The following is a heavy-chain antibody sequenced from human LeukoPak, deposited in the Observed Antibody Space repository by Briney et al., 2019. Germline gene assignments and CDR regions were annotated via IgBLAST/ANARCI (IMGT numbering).Heavy chain of an antibody. V-gene: IGHV4-4*09. Sequence: SEALFLHCSVSRGSIINYYWSWIRPSPGKGLEWVGYVHSSGSTDHNPSLTSRVTISVDTSKNQFSLRLSSVTAADTAVYYCARLRTRGSGSFSDFDCWGQGTLVTVSS. J-gene: IGHJ4*02. CDR2: VHSSGST. CDR1: RGSIINYY. CDR3: ARLRTRGSGSFSDFDC. D-gene: IGHD3-10*01.